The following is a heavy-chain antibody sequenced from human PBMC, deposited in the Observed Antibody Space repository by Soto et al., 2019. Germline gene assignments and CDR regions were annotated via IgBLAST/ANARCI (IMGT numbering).Heavy chain of an antibody. J-gene: IGHJ6*02. CDR3: AWADVVPAARNYYYYGMDV. Sequence: GASVKVSCKASGGTFSSYAISWVRQAPGQGLEWMGGIIPIFGTANYAQKFQGRVTITADKSTSTAYMEQSSLRSEDTAVYYCAWADVVPAARNYYYYGMDVWGQGTTVTVSS. CDR2: IIPIFGTA. D-gene: IGHD2-2*01. CDR1: GGTFSSYA. V-gene: IGHV1-69*06.